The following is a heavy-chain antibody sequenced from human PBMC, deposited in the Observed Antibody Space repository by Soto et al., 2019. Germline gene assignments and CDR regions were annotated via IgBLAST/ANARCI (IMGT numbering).Heavy chain of an antibody. D-gene: IGHD3-3*01. CDR2: ISNYNGKT. J-gene: IGHJ4*01. V-gene: IGHV1-18*01. CDR1: GYTFTDHG. CDR3: GSFYFWFYDY. Sequence: ASVKVSCKASGYTFTDHGITWVRQAPGQGLEWMGWISNYNGKTQYAQKFQDRVNLTTDTSTSTDYMELRSLRSDDTAVNFCGSFYFWFYDYWSHVPCFTVSS.